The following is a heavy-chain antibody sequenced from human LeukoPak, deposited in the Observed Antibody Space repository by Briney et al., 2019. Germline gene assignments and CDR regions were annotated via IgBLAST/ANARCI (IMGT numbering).Heavy chain of an antibody. J-gene: IGHJ5*02. Sequence: SETLSLTCTVSGYSISSGYYWGWIRPPPGKGLEWIGSIYHSGSTYYNPSLKSRVTISVDTSKNQFSLKLTSVTAADTAVYYCARSPYDSSWANWFDPWGQGTLVTVSS. D-gene: IGHD3-22*01. CDR2: IYHSGST. V-gene: IGHV4-38-2*02. CDR3: ARSPYDSSWANWFDP. CDR1: GYSISSGYY.